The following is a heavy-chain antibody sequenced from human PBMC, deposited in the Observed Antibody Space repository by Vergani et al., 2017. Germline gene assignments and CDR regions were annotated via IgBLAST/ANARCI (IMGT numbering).Heavy chain of an antibody. CDR2: DYWDDDE. Sequence: QITLRESGPTLVKPTQTLTLTCTFSGFSLTTGGEGVGWIRQPPARALEWLAFDYWDDDECYSPSLKSRVTITKDTSKNEVILTMATMDPVDTATYYCVHRLGYFDWDGAFDVWGPGTMVTVSS. CDR1: GFSLTTGGEG. V-gene: IGHV2-5*02. J-gene: IGHJ3*01. D-gene: IGHD3-9*01. CDR3: VHRLGYFDWDGAFDV.